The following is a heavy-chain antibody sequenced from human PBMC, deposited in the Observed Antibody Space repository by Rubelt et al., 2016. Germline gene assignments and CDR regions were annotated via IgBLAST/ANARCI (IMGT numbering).Heavy chain of an antibody. Sequence: EVQLVESGGGLVQPGGSLRLSCAASGFTFSSYWMSWVRQAPGKGLEWVANIKQDGSEKYYVDAVKGRFTISRDNAKNSLYLQRNSRRAEDTAVYYCARHSSGYYYCPDYWGQGTLVTVSS. V-gene: IGHV3-7*05. J-gene: IGHJ4*02. CDR2: IKQDGSEK. CDR3: ARHSSGYYYCPDY. CDR1: GFTFSSYW. D-gene: IGHD3-22*01.